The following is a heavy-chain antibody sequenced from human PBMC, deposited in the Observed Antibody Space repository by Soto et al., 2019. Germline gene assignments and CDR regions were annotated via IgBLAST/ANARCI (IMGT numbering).Heavy chain of an antibody. J-gene: IGHJ6*02. CDR3: ARDHLAAVAVPYSYYGMDV. CDR1: GFTFSSYG. V-gene: IGHV3-33*01. CDR2: IWYDGSNK. Sequence: QVQLVESGGGVVQPGRSLRLSCAASGFTFSSYGMHWVRQAPGKGLEWVAVIWYDGSNKYYADSVKGRFTISRDNSKNTLYLQMNSPRAEDTAVYYWARDHLAAVAVPYSYYGMDVWGQGTTVTVSS. D-gene: IGHD6-19*01.